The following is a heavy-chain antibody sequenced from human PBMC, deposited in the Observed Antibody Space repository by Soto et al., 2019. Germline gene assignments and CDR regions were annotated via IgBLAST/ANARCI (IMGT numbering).Heavy chain of an antibody. Sequence: HPGGSLRLSCAASGFTFSSYWMSWVRQAPGKGLEWVANIKQDGSEKYYVDSVKGRFTISRDNAKNSLYLQMNSLRAEDTAVYYCANIVSHTATSQFDTLGKEEMLTIDS. CDR3: ANIVSHTATSQFDTLGKEEMLTIDS. V-gene: IGHV3-7*01. D-gene: IGHD2-15*01. CDR2: IKQDGSEK. J-gene: IGHJ5*01. CDR1: GFTFSSYW.